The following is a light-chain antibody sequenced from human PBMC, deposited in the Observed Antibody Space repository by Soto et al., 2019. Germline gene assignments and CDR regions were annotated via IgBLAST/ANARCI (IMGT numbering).Light chain of an antibody. J-gene: IGKJ1*01. CDR1: QSVLYSSNNKNY. CDR2: WAS. Sequence: DIVMTQSPDSLAVSLGERATINCKSSQSVLYSSNNKNYLAWYQQKPGQPPKLLIYWASTRESGVTDRFSGSGSGTDFTLTISSLQAEDVAVYYCQQYYSAPPTFGQGTTVEIK. CDR3: QQYYSAPPT. V-gene: IGKV4-1*01.